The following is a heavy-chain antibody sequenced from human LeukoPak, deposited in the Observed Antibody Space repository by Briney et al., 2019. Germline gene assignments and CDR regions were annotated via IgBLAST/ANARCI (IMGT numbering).Heavy chain of an antibody. V-gene: IGHV1-18*01. J-gene: IGHJ4*02. D-gene: IGHD5-24*01. Sequence: ASVKVSCKASGYTFTSYGISWVRRAPGQGLEWMGWISAYNGNTNYAQKLQGRVTMTTDTSTSTAYMELRSLRSDDTAVYYCVRVRGRDGYNFFGYWGQGTLVTVSS. CDR2: ISAYNGNT. CDR3: VRVRGRDGYNFFGY. CDR1: GYTFTSYG.